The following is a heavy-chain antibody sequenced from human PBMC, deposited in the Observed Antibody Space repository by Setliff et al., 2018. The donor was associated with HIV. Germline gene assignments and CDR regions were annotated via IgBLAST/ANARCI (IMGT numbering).Heavy chain of an antibody. D-gene: IGHD6-19*01. CDR2: INPNSGGT. CDR3: ATIVAVAGMGFDY. J-gene: IGHJ4*02. V-gene: IGHV1-2*02. CDR1: GYTFTNYY. Sequence: ASVKVSCKASGYTFTNYYMHWVRQAPGQGLEWMGWINPNSGGTNYAQKFQGRVTMTRDTSISTAYMELSRLRSDDTAVYYCATIVAVAGMGFDYWGQGTLVTVSS.